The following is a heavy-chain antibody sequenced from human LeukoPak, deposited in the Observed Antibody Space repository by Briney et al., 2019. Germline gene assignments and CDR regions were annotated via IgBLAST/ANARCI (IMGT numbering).Heavy chain of an antibody. Sequence: SETLSLTCTVSGGSISSYYWSWIRQPPGKGLEWIGYIYYSGSTNYNPSLKSRVTISVDTSKNQFSLKLSSVTAADTAVYYCSRDSGGSKDYWGQGTRVTVSS. D-gene: IGHD6-13*01. CDR2: IYYSGST. CDR3: SRDSGGSKDY. CDR1: GGSISSYY. J-gene: IGHJ4*02. V-gene: IGHV4-59*01.